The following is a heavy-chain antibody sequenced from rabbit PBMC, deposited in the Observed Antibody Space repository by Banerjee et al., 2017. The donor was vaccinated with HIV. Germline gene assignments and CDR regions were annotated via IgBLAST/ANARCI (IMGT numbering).Heavy chain of an antibody. CDR2: IAAGSSGST. CDR1: GFSFSSSYW. V-gene: IGHV1S45*01. CDR3: ARSNDWGLEYFHL. D-gene: IGHD4-1*01. J-gene: IGHJ4*01. Sequence: DLVKPEGSLTLTCKASGFSFSSSYWISWVRQAPGKGLEWIACIAAGSSGSTYYASWAKGRFTISKTSSTTVTLQMTSLTAADTATYFCARSNDWGLEYFHLWGQGTLVTVS.